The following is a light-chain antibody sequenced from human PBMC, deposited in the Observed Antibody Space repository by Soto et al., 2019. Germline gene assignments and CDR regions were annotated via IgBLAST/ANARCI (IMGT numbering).Light chain of an antibody. CDR1: QDISNY. Sequence: DIQMTQSPSSLSASVGDRVTITCQASQDISNYLNWYQQKPGKAPKLLIYDASNLETGVPSRFSGSGSGTDFTFIISGLQPEDIATYYCLLYYNLPPVTFGQGTRLEIK. V-gene: IGKV1-33*01. J-gene: IGKJ5*01. CDR2: DAS. CDR3: LLYYNLPPVT.